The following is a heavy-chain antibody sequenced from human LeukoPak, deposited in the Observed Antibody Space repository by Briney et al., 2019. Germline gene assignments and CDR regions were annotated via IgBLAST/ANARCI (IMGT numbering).Heavy chain of an antibody. CDR2: IYYSGST. CDR3: AKDIGSSGWYGWFDP. J-gene: IGHJ5*02. CDR1: GGSISSYY. V-gene: IGHV4-59*01. Sequence: SETLSLTCTVSGGSISSYYWSWIRQPPGKGLEWIGYIYYSGSTNYNPSLKSRVTISVDTSKNQFSLKLSSVTAADTAVYYCAKDIGSSGWYGWFDPWGQGTLVTVSS. D-gene: IGHD6-19*01.